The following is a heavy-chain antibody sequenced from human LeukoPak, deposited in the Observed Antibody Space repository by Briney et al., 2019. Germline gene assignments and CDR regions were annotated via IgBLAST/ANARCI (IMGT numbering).Heavy chain of an antibody. D-gene: IGHD4-23*01. CDR3: ARGSTTVVTLFDY. V-gene: IGHV4-34*01. CDR1: GGSFSGYY. Sequence: PETLSLTCAVYGGSFSGYYWSWIRQPPGKGLEWIGEINHSGSTNYNPSLKSRVTISVDTSKNQFSLKLSSVTAADTAVYYCARGSTTVVTLFDYWGQGTLVTVSS. CDR2: INHSGST. J-gene: IGHJ4*02.